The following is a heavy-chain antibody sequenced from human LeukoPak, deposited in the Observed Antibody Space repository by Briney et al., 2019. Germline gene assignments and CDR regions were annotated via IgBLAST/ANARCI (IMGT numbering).Heavy chain of an antibody. D-gene: IGHD1-26*01. Sequence: GGSLKLSCAASGFTFSSYAMHWVRQAPGKGLEYVSAISSNGGSTYYANSVKGRFTISRDNSKNTLYLQMGSLRAEDAAVYYCANGDSIVGATYFDYWGQGTLVTVSS. CDR3: ANGDSIVGATYFDY. CDR2: ISSNGGST. J-gene: IGHJ4*02. V-gene: IGHV3-64*01. CDR1: GFTFSSYA.